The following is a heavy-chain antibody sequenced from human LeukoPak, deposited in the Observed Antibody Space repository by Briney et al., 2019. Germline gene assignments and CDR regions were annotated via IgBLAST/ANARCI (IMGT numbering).Heavy chain of an antibody. D-gene: IGHD2-15*01. CDR1: GFTFSSYA. J-gene: IGHJ6*02. V-gene: IGHV3-30-3*01. CDR3: ARDMRPQGYCSGGSCYSGPTDYYYGMDV. CDR2: ISYDGSNK. Sequence: GGSLRLSCAASGFTFSSYAMHWVRQAPGKGLEWVAVISYDGSNKYYADSVKGRFTISRDNSKNTLYLQMNSLRAEDTAVYYCARDMRPQGYCSGGSCYSGPTDYYYGMDVWGQGTTVTVSS.